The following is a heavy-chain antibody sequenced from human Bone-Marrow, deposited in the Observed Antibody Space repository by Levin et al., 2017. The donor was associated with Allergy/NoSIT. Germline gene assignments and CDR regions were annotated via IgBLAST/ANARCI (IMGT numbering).Heavy chain of an antibody. CDR3: AKLLPWLVLTAPFDY. D-gene: IGHD6-19*01. Sequence: GESLKISCAVSGFTFSNYCMHWVRQAPGKGLEWVALISYDGSDKDYADSVKGRFTISRDSSKNTLYLQMNSLRAEDTAVYYCAKLLPWLVLTAPFDYWGQGTLVTVSS. J-gene: IGHJ4*02. V-gene: IGHV3-30*18. CDR2: ISYDGSDK. CDR1: GFTFSNYC.